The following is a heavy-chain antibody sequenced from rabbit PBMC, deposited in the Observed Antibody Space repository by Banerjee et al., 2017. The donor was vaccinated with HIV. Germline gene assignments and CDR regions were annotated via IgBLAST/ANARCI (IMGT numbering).Heavy chain of an antibody. D-gene: IGHD4-1*01. CDR1: GFSFSSGYD. V-gene: IGHV1S45*01. CDR2: IWTGSGRT. Sequence: QEQLEESGGDLVKPEGSLPLTCTASGFSFSSGYDVCWVRQAPGKGLEWIACIWTGSGRTYYASWAKGRFTISKTSSTTVALQMTRLTAADTATYFCARDPKSAWGVGLDLWGQGTLVTVS. J-gene: IGHJ3*01. CDR3: ARDPKSAWGVGLDL.